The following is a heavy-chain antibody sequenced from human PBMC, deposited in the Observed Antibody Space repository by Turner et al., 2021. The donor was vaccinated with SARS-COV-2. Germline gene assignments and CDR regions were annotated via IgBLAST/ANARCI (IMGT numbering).Heavy chain of an antibody. CDR1: DSPFSSYS. V-gene: IGHV3-21*01. CDR3: ATLPAAAIDCYYYYGMDV. CDR2: ITSSSSYI. Sequence: RRVASGGGGVSPGGSRRLPCAASDSPFSSYSLNWVRQAPGKGLEWVSSITSSSSYIYYADSVKGRFTISRDNAKNSLYLQMNSLRAEDTAVYYCATLPAAAIDCYYYYGMDVWGQGTTVTVSS. D-gene: IGHD2-2*01. J-gene: IGHJ6*02.